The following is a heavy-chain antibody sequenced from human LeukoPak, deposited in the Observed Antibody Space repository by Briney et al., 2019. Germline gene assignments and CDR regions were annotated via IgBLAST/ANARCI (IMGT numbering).Heavy chain of an antibody. D-gene: IGHD3-3*01. J-gene: IGHJ4*02. CDR2: IKLDGSEK. CDR3: ARDQYDTWSRRGNFDS. Sequence: GGSLRPSCVASGFTFGKYWMSWVRQAPGKGLGWVGNIKLDGSEKNYVDSVKGRFTISRDNTKNSLYLQMNSLRVEDTAVFYCARDQYDTWSRRGNFDSWGQGTLVIVSS. V-gene: IGHV3-7*05. CDR1: GFTFGKYW.